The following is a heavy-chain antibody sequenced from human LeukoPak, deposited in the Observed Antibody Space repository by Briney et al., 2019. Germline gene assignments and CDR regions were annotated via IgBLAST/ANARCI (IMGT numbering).Heavy chain of an antibody. CDR3: ARDSGGVYYDDRFAWFDP. Sequence: ASVNISCKASGYTFTSYGITWVRQAPGQGLEWLGWISAYYGNTKYGQDLQGRLTMTTDPATITAYMEMGSMRSDETAVYYCARDSGGVYYDDRFAWFDPWGQGTLVTVSS. J-gene: IGHJ5*02. CDR2: ISAYYGNT. CDR1: GYTFTSYG. D-gene: IGHD3-22*01. V-gene: IGHV1-18*01.